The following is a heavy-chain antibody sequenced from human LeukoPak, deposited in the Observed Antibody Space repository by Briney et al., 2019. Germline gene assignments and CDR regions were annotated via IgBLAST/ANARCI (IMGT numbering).Heavy chain of an antibody. V-gene: IGHV4-59*01. J-gene: IGHJ4*02. CDR1: GGSISSYD. CDR3: ASGYYDSSGYWSPYYFDY. Sequence: WETLSLTCTVSGGSISSYDWSWIRQPPGKGLEWIGYSYYSGSTNYNPSLKSRVTISVDTSKTQFSLRLSSVTAADTAVYYCASGYYDSSGYWSPYYFDYWGQGTLVTVSS. D-gene: IGHD3-22*01. CDR2: SYYSGST.